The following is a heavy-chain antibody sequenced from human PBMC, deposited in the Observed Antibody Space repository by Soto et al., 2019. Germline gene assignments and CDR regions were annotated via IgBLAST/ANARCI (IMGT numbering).Heavy chain of an antibody. CDR2: ISYDGSDK. J-gene: IGHJ6*02. V-gene: IGHV3-30-3*01. CDR1: RFTFSSYA. D-gene: IGHD3-22*01. CDR3: ARPPGDSSGYYNYYYGMDV. Sequence: QVQLVESGGGVVQPGRSLRLSCAASRFTFSSYAMHWVRQAPGKGLEWVAVISYDGSDKYYADSVKGRFTISRDNSKHTLYLQMNSLRAEDTAVYYCARPPGDSSGYYNYYYGMDVWGQGTTVTVSS.